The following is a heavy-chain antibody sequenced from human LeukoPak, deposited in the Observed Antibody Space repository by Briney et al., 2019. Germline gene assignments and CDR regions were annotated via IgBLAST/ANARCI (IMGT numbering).Heavy chain of an antibody. CDR2: ISGSGGST. Sequence: PGGSLRLSCAASGFTFSSYAMSWVRQAPGKGLEWVSAISGSGGSTYYADSVKGRFTISRDNSKNTLYLQMNSLRAEDTAVYYCARGAPQFGPKRYYGMDVWGQGTTVTVSS. J-gene: IGHJ6*02. V-gene: IGHV3-23*01. CDR1: GFTFSSYA. CDR3: ARGAPQFGPKRYYGMDV. D-gene: IGHD3-16*01.